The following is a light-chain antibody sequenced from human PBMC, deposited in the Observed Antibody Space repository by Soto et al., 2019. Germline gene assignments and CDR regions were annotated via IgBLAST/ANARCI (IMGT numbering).Light chain of an antibody. CDR2: GAS. CDR1: QGVSSYY. CDR3: QQYGSSLSIT. Sequence: EIVLTQSPGTLSLSPGERATLSCRASQGVSSYYLAWYQQKPGQAPRLLIYGASSRATGIPDRFSGSGSGTDFTLTISRLEPEDSAVYYCQQYGSSLSITFGQGTRLEIK. V-gene: IGKV3-20*01. J-gene: IGKJ5*01.